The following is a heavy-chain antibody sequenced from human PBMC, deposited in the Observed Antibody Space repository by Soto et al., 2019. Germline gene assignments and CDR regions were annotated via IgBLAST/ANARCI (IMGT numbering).Heavy chain of an antibody. CDR1: GFNLSHPW. J-gene: IGHJ4*02. CDR2: IKCKTDGGTA. V-gene: IGHV3-15*01. D-gene: IGHD3-9*01. CDR3: TTGIYYDILTGYHNVAY. Sequence: GGSLRLSCVAAGFNLSHPWMTWVRQAAGKGLEWVGRIKCKTDGGTANYAAPVKGRATISRDDSKNTVYLQMNSLKNEDTAVYYCTTGIYYDILTGYHNVAYWGQGALVTVSS.